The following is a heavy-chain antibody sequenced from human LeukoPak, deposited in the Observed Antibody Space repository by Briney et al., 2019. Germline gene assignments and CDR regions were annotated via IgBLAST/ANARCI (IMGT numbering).Heavy chain of an antibody. Sequence: SVTVSCKASGGTFTNYAISWVRQAPGQGLEWMGRIIPIFGTANYAQKFQGRVTITADKSTSTAYMELSSLRSEDTAVYYCARDQGGGSYYRDPQTYYFDYWGQGTLVTVSS. D-gene: IGHD1-26*01. J-gene: IGHJ4*02. CDR1: GGTFTNYA. V-gene: IGHV1-69*06. CDR3: ARDQGGGSYYRDPQTYYFDY. CDR2: IIPIFGTA.